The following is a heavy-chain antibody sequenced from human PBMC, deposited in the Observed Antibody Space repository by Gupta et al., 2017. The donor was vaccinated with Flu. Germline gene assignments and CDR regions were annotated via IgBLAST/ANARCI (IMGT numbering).Heavy chain of an antibody. CDR1: GVTFSSYS. D-gene: IGHD2-2*01. J-gene: IGHJ6*02. Sequence: EVQLVESGGGLVKPGGSLRLSCAASGVTFSSYSMNWVRQAPGKGREWVSSISSSSSYIYYADAVKGRFTISRDNAKNSLYLQMNSLRAEDTAVYYCARSQPAYYYGMDVWGQGNTVTVSS. V-gene: IGHV3-21*01. CDR2: ISSSSSYI. CDR3: ARSQPAYYYGMDV.